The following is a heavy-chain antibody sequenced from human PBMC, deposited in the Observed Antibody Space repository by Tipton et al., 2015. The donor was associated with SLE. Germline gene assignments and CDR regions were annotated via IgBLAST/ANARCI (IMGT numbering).Heavy chain of an antibody. CDR2: IGAYYGNT. Sequence: QVQLVQSGAEVKKPGASVKVSCTTSGYTFRNFGISWVRQAPGQGLEWMGWIGAYYGNTIYAPKLQGRVTLTIDTSARIAYMDLRSLRPDDTAVYYCGRDEDYYGSGSPLGYWGQGTLVTVSS. J-gene: IGHJ4*02. D-gene: IGHD3-10*01. CDR3: GRDEDYYGSGSPLGY. V-gene: IGHV1-18*01. CDR1: GYTFRNFG.